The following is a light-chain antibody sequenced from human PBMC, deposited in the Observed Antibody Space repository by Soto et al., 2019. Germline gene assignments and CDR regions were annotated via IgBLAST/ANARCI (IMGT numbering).Light chain of an antibody. V-gene: IGKV1-5*03. J-gene: IGKJ1*01. CDR3: QQYDTDAWT. CDR1: ESISLW. Sequence: DIQLTQSPSTLSASVGDRVTITCRASESISLWLAWYQQKPGKAPKLLMYKASTLESGVPSRFSGSGSGTEFTLSISGLQPDDFATYYGQQYDTDAWTFGQGTK. CDR2: KAS.